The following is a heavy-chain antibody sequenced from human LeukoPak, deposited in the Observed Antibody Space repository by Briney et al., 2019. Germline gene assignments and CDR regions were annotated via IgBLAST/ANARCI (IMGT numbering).Heavy chain of an antibody. CDR2: ISGSGGST. D-gene: IGHD6-13*01. V-gene: IGHV3-23*01. CDR3: AKDHRPGIAAAGTGGFDY. J-gene: IGHJ4*02. CDR1: GFTFSSYA. Sequence: GGSLRLSCAASGFTFSSYAMSWVRQAPRKGLEWVSAISGSGGSTYYADSVKGRFTISRDNSKNTLYLQMNSLRAEDTAVYYCAKDHRPGIAAAGTGGFDYWGQGTLVTVSS.